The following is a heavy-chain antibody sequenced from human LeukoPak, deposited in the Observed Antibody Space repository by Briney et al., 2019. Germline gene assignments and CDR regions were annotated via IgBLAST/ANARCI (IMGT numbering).Heavy chain of an antibody. J-gene: IGHJ4*02. CDR2: IYYSGST. CDR1: GGSISSGGYY. V-gene: IGHV4-30-4*01. Sequence: SQTLSLTCTVSGGSISSGGYYWSWIRQPPGEGLEWIGYIYYSGSTYYHPSLKSRVTISLDTSKNQFSLKLSSVTAADTAVYYCARVTTVTASFHFDYWGQGTLVTVSS. CDR3: ARVTTVTASFHFDY. D-gene: IGHD4-17*01.